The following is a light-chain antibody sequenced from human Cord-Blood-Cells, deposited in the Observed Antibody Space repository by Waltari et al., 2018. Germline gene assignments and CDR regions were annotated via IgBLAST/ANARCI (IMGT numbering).Light chain of an antibody. Sequence: DIQRTQSPSPLSASVGDRVTITCRASKSISSWLAWYQQKPGKAPNLLSYKASSLESGVPSTFSGSGSGTEFTLTISSLQPDYFATYYCQQYNSYSYTFGHGTKLEIK. V-gene: IGKV1-5*03. CDR2: KAS. CDR3: QQYNSYSYT. J-gene: IGKJ2*01. CDR1: KSISSW.